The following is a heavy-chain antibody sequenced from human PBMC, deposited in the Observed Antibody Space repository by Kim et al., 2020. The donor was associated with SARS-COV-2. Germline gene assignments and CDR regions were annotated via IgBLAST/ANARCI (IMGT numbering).Heavy chain of an antibody. D-gene: IGHD2-15*01. CDR2: FYDSGST. J-gene: IGHJ6*02. CDR3: ASRRYCSGGSCFNYAMDV. V-gene: IGHV4-31*03. CDR1: GGSISNGEYY. Sequence: SETLSLTCTVSGGSISNGEYYWSWIRQHPGKGLEWIGNFYDSGSTYYNPSLKSRVSILVDTSKNQFSLKLSSVTAADTAVYYCASRRYCSGGSCFNYAMDVWGQGTTVTVSS.